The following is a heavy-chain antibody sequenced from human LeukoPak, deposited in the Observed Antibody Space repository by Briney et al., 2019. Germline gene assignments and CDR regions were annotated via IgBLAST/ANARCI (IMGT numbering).Heavy chain of an antibody. V-gene: IGHV3-74*01. J-gene: IGHJ4*02. CDR1: GLTLSGYW. CDR3: GRDVEGSRAFDY. Sequence: GGSLRLSCAASGLTLSGYWMHWVRQVPGKGLMWVTGISSDGRDRRYADSVKGRFTISRDNARNTLYLQMNSLRDEYSGIYYCGRDVEGSRAFDYWGQGTLVTVS. CDR2: ISSDGRDR. D-gene: IGHD2-21*01.